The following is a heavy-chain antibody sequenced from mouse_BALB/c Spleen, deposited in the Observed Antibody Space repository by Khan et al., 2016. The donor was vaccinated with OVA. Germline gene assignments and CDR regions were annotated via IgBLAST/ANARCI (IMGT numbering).Heavy chain of an antibody. CDR1: GYTFTNYW. CDR3: ARRLAPYYYAMDY. V-gene: IGHV1-7*01. J-gene: IGHJ4*01. D-gene: IGHD3-2*02. CDR2: INPSTIYT. Sequence: QMQLEESGAELAKPGASVKMSCKASGYTFTNYWMHWVKQRPGQGLEWIGYINPSTIYTEYNQKFKDKATLTADKSSSTAYMQLRSLTSEDSAVYSCARRLAPYYYAMDYWGQGTSVTVSS.